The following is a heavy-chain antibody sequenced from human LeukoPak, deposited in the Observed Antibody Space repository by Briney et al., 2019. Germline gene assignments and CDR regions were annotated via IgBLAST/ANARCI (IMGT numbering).Heavy chain of an antibody. D-gene: IGHD5-12*01. CDR1: GYTFTGYY. J-gene: IGHJ4*02. Sequence: GASVKVSCKASGYTFTGYYMHWVRQAPGQGLEWMGWINPDSGGTNFAQKFQGRVTMTRDTSISTAYMDLRNLRSDDTAVYYCARRVPRGYGGYDIDYWGQGTLATVSS. V-gene: IGHV1-2*02. CDR3: ARRVPRGYGGYDIDY. CDR2: INPDSGGT.